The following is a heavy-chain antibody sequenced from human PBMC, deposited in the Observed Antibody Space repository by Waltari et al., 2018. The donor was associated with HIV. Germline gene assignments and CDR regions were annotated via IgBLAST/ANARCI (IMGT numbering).Heavy chain of an antibody. D-gene: IGHD1-26*01. V-gene: IGHV3-7*01. CDR3: ARIGTFPHNYAIDF. J-gene: IGHJ6*02. CDR2: IKDDGSEK. Sequence: EVQLMESGGGLVQSGGSMTLSCAASVLPFTHSGMSWVRQTPGKGLEWVAYIKDDGSEKYYMGSVKGRFTISRDNAKNSMFLQMNSLRAEDTAVYYCARIGTFPHNYAIDFWGQGTTVTVSS. CDR1: VLPFTHSG.